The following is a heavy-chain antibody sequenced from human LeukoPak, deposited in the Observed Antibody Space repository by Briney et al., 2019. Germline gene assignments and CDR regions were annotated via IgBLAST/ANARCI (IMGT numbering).Heavy chain of an antibody. CDR3: ARLPLIATTRGGFDP. Sequence: PSEALSLTCTVSGGSISGYYWSWIRQPPGKRLEWIGYVYDTGATNYNPSLKSRFTISIDTSKNQFSLYLSPVTAADTAVYYCARLPLIATTRGGFDPWGQGTLVTVSS. CDR2: VYDTGAT. J-gene: IGHJ5*02. CDR1: GGSISGYY. D-gene: IGHD1/OR15-1a*01. V-gene: IGHV4-59*08.